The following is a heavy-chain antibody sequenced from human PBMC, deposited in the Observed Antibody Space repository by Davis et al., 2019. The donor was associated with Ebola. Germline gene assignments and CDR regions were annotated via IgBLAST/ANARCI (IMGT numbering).Heavy chain of an antibody. Sequence: GESLKISCRCSGFSFTNEWIGWVRQMPGKGLEWVGIIYPYDSDTRYSTSFRGQVTISADKSINTAYLQWNSLKASDTATYYCARLLLSSIATRPPDNWGQGTLVTVS. CDR1: GFSFTNEW. J-gene: IGHJ4*02. CDR3: ARLLLSSIATRPPDN. D-gene: IGHD6-6*01. CDR2: IYPYDSDT. V-gene: IGHV5-51*01.